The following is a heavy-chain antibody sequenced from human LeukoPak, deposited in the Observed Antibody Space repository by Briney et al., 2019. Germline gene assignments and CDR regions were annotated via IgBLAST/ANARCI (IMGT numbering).Heavy chain of an antibody. Sequence: GGSLRLSCAASGFTFSNFWMHWVRQAPEMGLVWVSRINTDGSRTNSVKGRFTISRDNSKNTLYLQKNSLRAEDTAVYYCARVEYCSSTSCPLDYWGQGTLVTVSS. CDR3: ARVEYCSSTSCPLDY. J-gene: IGHJ4*02. D-gene: IGHD2-2*01. V-gene: IGHV3-74*01. CDR2: INTDGSRT. CDR1: GFTFSNFW.